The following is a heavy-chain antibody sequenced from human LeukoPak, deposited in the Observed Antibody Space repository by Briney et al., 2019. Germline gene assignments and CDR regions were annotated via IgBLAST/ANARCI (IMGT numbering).Heavy chain of an antibody. Sequence: GGSLRLSCAASGFTFSNAWMSWVRQAPGKGLEWVSAISGSGGSTYYADSVKGRFTISRDNSKNTLYLQMNSLRAEDTAVYYCANSFHSSGPVWGQGTLVTVSS. V-gene: IGHV3-23*01. D-gene: IGHD6-19*01. CDR2: ISGSGGST. CDR3: ANSFHSSGPV. CDR1: GFTFSNAW. J-gene: IGHJ4*02.